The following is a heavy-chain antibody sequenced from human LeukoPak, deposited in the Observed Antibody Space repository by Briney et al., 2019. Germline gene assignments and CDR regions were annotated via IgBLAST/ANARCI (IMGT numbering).Heavy chain of an antibody. CDR3: ASATSWNWFDP. Sequence: SVKVSCKASGGTFTKWTLNWVRQAPGQGPEWMGRIIPVLGSVNYAQKFQGRVTITADKGTAYMELTNLRSEVMAVYYCASATSWNWFDPWGQGTLVTVSA. CDR2: IIPVLGSV. CDR1: GGTFTKWT. D-gene: IGHD1-1*01. V-gene: IGHV1-69*08. J-gene: IGHJ5*02.